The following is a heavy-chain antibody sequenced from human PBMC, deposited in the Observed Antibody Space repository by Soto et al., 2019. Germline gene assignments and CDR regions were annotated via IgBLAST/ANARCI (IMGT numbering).Heavy chain of an antibody. CDR1: GGTFVIYA. Sequence: QVHLVQSGAEVRKPGSSVKVSCKASGGTFVIYAFTWVRQAPGQGLEWMGGINPVFGTANNAQKFQGRVTITADVSTNTTYMGLSSLRPEDTAVYYCARYYYDSSGYPHAFDIWGQGTLVTVSS. D-gene: IGHD3-22*01. CDR3: ARYYYDSSGYPHAFDI. J-gene: IGHJ3*02. CDR2: INPVFGTA. V-gene: IGHV1-69*01.